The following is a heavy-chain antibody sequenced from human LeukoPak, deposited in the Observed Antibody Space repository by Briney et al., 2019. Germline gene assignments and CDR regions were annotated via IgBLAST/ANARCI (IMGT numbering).Heavy chain of an antibody. CDR2: IKQDGSEK. CDR3: AKNRGWGDCSGGSCYSLDY. V-gene: IGHV3-7*01. Sequence: GGSLRLSCAASGFTFSSYWMSWVRQAPGKGLEWVANIKQDGSEKYYVDSVKGRFTISRDNSKNTLYLQMNSLRAEDTAVYYCAKNRGWGDCSGGSCYSLDYWGQGTLVTVSS. J-gene: IGHJ4*02. CDR1: GFTFSSYW. D-gene: IGHD2-15*01.